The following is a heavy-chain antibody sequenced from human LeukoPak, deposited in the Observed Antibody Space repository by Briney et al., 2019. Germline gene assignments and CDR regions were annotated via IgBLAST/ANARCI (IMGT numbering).Heavy chain of an antibody. CDR1: GFTFSDYY. V-gene: IGHV3-11*01. Sequence: PGGSLRLSCAASGFTFSDYYMSWIRQAPGKGLEGVSYINSSGSTIYYADSVKGRFTISRDNAKNSLYLQMNSLRAEDTAVYYCAGDIAAAGTVLYYYYGMDVWGQGTTVTVSS. D-gene: IGHD6-13*01. CDR3: AGDIAAAGTVLYYYYGMDV. J-gene: IGHJ6*02. CDR2: INSSGSTI.